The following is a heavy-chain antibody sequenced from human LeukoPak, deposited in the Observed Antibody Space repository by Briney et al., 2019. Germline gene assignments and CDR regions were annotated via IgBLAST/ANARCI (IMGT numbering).Heavy chain of an antibody. J-gene: IGHJ4*02. CDR1: GGTFSSYA. V-gene: IGHV1-69*04. Sequence: SSVKVSCKASGGTFSSYAISWVRQAPGQGLEWMGRVIPILGIANYAQKFQGRVTITADKSTSTAYMELSSLRSEDTAVYYCARLNDRVDYWGQGTLVTVSS. CDR3: ARLNDRVDY. D-gene: IGHD3-22*01. CDR2: VIPILGIA.